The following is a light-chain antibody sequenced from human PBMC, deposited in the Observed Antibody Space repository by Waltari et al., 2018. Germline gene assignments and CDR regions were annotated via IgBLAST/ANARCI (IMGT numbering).Light chain of an antibody. V-gene: IGLV3-21*02. CDR1: NIGTKR. CDR2: DDG. Sequence: SYVLTQPPSVSVAPGPTASITCGGNNIGTKRLPWYQQRVGQAPVLVVLDDGDRPSGIPERFSGSNSGSTATLTISRVEAGDEADYYCQVWDSSDDHRVFGGGTKLTVL. J-gene: IGLJ3*02. CDR3: QVWDSSDDHRV.